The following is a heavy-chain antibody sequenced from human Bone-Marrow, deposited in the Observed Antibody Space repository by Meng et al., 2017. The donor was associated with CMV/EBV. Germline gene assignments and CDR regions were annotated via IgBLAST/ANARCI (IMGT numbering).Heavy chain of an antibody. CDR3: ARGGPTYYDFWSGYYRGGWFDP. D-gene: IGHD3-3*01. CDR1: GYTFTGYY. CDR2: MNPNSGNT. Sequence: ASVKVSCKASGYTFTGYYMHWVRQAPGQGLEWMGWMNPNSGNTGYAQKFQGRVTITRNTSINTAYMELSSLRSEDTAVYYCARGGPTYYDFWSGYYRGGWFDPWGQGTLVTVSS. J-gene: IGHJ5*02. V-gene: IGHV1-8*03.